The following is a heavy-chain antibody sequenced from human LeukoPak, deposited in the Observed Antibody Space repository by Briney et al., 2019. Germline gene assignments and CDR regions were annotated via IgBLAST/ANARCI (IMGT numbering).Heavy chain of an antibody. CDR2: FDPEDGET. D-gene: IGHD6-13*01. CDR3: ATDLTYSIAAAGIT. J-gene: IGHJ5*02. CDR1: GYTLTELS. V-gene: IGHV1-24*01. Sequence: GASVKVSCKVSGYTLTELSMHWVRQAPGKGLEWMGGFDPEDGETIYAQKFQGRVTMTEDTSTDTAYMELSSLRSEDTAVYYCATDLTYSIAAAGITWGQGTLVAVSS.